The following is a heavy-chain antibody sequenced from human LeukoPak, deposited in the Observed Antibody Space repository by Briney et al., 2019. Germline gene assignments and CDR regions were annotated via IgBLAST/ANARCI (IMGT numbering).Heavy chain of an antibody. CDR1: GFTFSSYS. CDR3: ARDLYGSGRYQRDY. Sequence: GGSLRLSCAASGFTFSSYSMTWVRQAPGRGLEWVSSFTSSSRSIYYADSVKGRFTISRDNAKKSLYLQMNSLRAEDTAVYYCARDLYGSGRYQRDYWGQGTLVTVSS. J-gene: IGHJ4*02. V-gene: IGHV3-21*01. CDR2: FTSSSRSI. D-gene: IGHD3-10*01.